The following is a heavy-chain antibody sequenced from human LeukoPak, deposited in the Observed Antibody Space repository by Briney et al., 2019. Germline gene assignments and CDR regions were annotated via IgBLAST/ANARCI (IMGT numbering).Heavy chain of an antibody. J-gene: IGHJ4*02. CDR3: VKIPVSCYYDIIAPSFDG. D-gene: IGHD3-22*01. Sequence: PGGSLRLSCAASGFTFSSYAMSWVRQAPGKGLEWVSAISGSGGSTYYADSVKGRFTISRDNSKNTLYLQMNSLRAEDTAVYYCVKIPVSCYYDIIAPSFDGWGQGTLVTVSS. CDR1: GFTFSSYA. V-gene: IGHV3-23*01. CDR2: ISGSGGST.